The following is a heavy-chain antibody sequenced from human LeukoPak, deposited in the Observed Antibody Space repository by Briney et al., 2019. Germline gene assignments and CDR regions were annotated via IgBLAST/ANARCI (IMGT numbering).Heavy chain of an antibody. D-gene: IGHD1-7*01. V-gene: IGHV3-23*01. CDR3: AKSGASGTTLGYFDY. CDR2: IDGGGGRT. J-gene: IGHJ4*02. Sequence: AGGSLRLSCTASGFAFSSYAMSWVRQAPGVGLEWVSAIDGGGGRTWHADSVRGRFTISRDNSKNTLYLQMNSLRAEDTAVYYCAKSGASGTTLGYFDYWGQGTLVTVSS. CDR1: GFAFSSYA.